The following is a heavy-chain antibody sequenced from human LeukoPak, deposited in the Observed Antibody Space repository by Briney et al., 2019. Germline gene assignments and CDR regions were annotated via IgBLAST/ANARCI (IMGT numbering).Heavy chain of an antibody. CDR1: GGSISSGGYY. J-gene: IGHJ6*03. CDR3: ARSGEGCSGGSCYSYYMDV. D-gene: IGHD2-15*01. V-gene: IGHV4-30-2*01. Sequence: PSETLSLTCTVSGGSISSGGYYWSWIRQPPGKGLEWIGYIYHSGSTYYNPSLKSRVTISVDRSKNQFSLKLSSVTAADTAVYYCARSGEGCSGGSCYSYYMDVWGKGTTVTVSS. CDR2: IYHSGST.